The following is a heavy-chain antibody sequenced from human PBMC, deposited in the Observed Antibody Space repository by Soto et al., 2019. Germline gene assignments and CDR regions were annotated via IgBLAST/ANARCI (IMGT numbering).Heavy chain of an antibody. V-gene: IGHV4-39*01. CDR1: GGSISSSSYY. CDR2: IYYSGST. CDR3: ARRQVKLISLWFDP. J-gene: IGHJ5*02. Sequence: SETLSLTCTVSGGSISSSSYYWGWIRQPPGKGLEWIGSIYYSGSTYYNPSLKSRVTISVDTSKNQFSLKLSSVTAADTAVYYCARRQVKLISLWFDPWGQGTLVTVSS. D-gene: IGHD3-16*02.